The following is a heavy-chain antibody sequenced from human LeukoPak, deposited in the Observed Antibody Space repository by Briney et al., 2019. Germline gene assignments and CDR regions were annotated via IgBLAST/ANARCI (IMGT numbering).Heavy chain of an antibody. D-gene: IGHD6-19*01. J-gene: IGHJ4*02. CDR3: ARQWLVFRSFDY. CDR2: INHSGST. CDR1: GGSFSGYC. Sequence: NTSETLSLTCAVYGGSFSGYCWSWIRQPPGKGLEWIGEINHSGSTNYNPSLKSRVTISVDTSKNQFSLKLSSVTAADTAVYYCARQWLVFRSFDYWGQGTLVTVSS. V-gene: IGHV4-34*01.